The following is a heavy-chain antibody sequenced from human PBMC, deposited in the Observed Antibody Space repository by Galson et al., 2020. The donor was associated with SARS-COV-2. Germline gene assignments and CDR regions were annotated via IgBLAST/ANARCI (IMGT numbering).Heavy chain of an antibody. Sequence: SETLSLTCAVSGGSISGTDHYWSWIRQPAGKGLEWIGRIHSSGFTYYNPSLKSRVAISVDTSKNQFSLKVTSVTAADTDVYFCAAGPVAGTGEWGQGALVTVSS. CDR2: IHSSGFT. D-gene: IGHD6-19*01. CDR1: GGSISGTDHY. V-gene: IGHV4-61*02. CDR3: AAGPVAGTGE. J-gene: IGHJ4*02.